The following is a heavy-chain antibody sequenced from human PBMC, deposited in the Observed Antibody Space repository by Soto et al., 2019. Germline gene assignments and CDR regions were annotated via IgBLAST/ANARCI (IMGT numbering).Heavy chain of an antibody. CDR2: IIPILGIA. CDR1: GGTFSSYT. J-gene: IGHJ5*02. V-gene: IGHV1-69*02. D-gene: IGHD2-15*01. CDR3: AVLPENVERGWFDP. Sequence: VASVKVSCKASGGTFSSYTISWVRQAPGQGLEWMGRIIPILGIANYAQKFQGRVTITADKSTSTAYMELSSLRSEDTAVYYCAVLPENVERGWFDPWGQGTLVTVS.